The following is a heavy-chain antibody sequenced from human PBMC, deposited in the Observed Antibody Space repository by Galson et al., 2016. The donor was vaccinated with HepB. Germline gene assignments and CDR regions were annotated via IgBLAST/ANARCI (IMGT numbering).Heavy chain of an antibody. CDR3: AKDRGSGETACSWGSFDI. Sequence: SLRLSCAASGFTFSSYAMSWVRQAPGTGPEWVSGISSSGGSAVYVDSVRGRLTISRDNSKNMLYLQMNSLRAEDTAVYYCAKDRGSGETACSWGSFDIWGRGIMVTVSS. D-gene: IGHD3-10*02. CDR1: GFTFSSYA. CDR2: ISSSGGSA. V-gene: IGHV3-23*01. J-gene: IGHJ3*02.